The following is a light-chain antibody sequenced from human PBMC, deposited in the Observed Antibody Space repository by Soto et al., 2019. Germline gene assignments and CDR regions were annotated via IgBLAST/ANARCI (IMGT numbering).Light chain of an antibody. CDR1: QSVSSSY. J-gene: IGKJ4*01. V-gene: IGKV3-20*01. CDR3: QEYGSSPPALT. Sequence: EIVLTQSPGTLSLSPGERATLSCRASQSVSSSYLAWYQHKPGQAPRLLIYGATSRATGIPERFSGSGSGTDFTLTISRLEPEDFAVYYCQEYGSSPPALTFGGGAKVEIK. CDR2: GAT.